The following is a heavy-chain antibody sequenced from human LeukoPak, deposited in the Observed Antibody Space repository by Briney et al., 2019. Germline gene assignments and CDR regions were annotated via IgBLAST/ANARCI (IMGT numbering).Heavy chain of an antibody. V-gene: IGHV1-2*06. Sequence: ASVTVSCKASGYTFTGYYVHWVQQAPGQGLEWMGRINPYSGGTNYAQKFQGRVTMTRDTSISTAYMELSRLRSDDTAVYYCARARIVVVAASRPGWFDPWGQGTLVTVSS. D-gene: IGHD2-2*01. CDR1: GYTFTGYY. J-gene: IGHJ5*02. CDR2: INPYSGGT. CDR3: ARARIVVVAASRPGWFDP.